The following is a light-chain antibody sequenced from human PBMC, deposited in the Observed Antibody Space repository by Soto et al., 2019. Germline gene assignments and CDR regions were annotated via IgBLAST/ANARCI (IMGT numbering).Light chain of an antibody. CDR2: DVT. CDR3: SSYAGSNGV. CDR1: SSDVGGFEY. V-gene: IGLV2-14*01. J-gene: IGLJ2*01. Sequence: QSVLSQPASVSGSPGQSITISCTGTSSDVGGFEYVSWYQHQPGKAPKLIIYDVTKRPSGVSNRFSGSKSGNTASLTISGIQAEDEGDYYCSSYAGSNGVFGGGTKLTVL.